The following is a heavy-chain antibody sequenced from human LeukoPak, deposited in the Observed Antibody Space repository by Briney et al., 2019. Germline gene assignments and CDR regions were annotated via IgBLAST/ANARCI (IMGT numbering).Heavy chain of an antibody. J-gene: IGHJ4*02. CDR3: ARHTIAVAGEFDY. D-gene: IGHD6-19*01. Sequence: PSETLSLTCTVSGGSISSSSYYWGWIRQPPGKGLEWIGSIYYSGSTYYNPSLKSRVTKSVDTSKNQFSLKLSSVTAADTAVYYCARHTIAVAGEFDYWGQGTLVTVSS. V-gene: IGHV4-39*01. CDR1: GGSISSSSYY. CDR2: IYYSGST.